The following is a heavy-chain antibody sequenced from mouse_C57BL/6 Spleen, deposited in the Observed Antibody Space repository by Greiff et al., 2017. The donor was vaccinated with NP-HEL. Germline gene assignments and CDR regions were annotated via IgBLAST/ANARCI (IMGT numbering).Heavy chain of an antibody. J-gene: IGHJ1*03. CDR1: GYTFTDYY. V-gene: IGHV1-19*01. D-gene: IGHD2-4*01. CDR3: ARSIDYDVGWYFDV. Sequence: EVQLQQSGPVLVKPGASVKMSCKASGYTFTDYYMNWVKQSHGKSLEWIGVINPYNGGTSYNQKFKGKATLTVDKSSSTAYMELNSLTSEDSAVYYCARSIDYDVGWYFDVWGTGTTVTVSS. CDR2: INPYNGGT.